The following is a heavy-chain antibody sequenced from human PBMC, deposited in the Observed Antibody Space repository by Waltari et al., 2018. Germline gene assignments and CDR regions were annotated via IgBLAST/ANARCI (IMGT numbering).Heavy chain of an antibody. V-gene: IGHV1-24*01. D-gene: IGHD2-15*01. Sequence: QVQLVQSGAEVKKPGASVKVSCKVSGYTLTELSMHWVRQAPGKGLEWMGGLDPEDGETIYAQKFQCRVTMTEDTSTDTAYRELSSLRSEDTAVYYCATALLDYYYYGMDVWGQGTTVTVSS. CDR3: ATALLDYYYYGMDV. CDR2: LDPEDGET. CDR1: GYTLTELS. J-gene: IGHJ6*02.